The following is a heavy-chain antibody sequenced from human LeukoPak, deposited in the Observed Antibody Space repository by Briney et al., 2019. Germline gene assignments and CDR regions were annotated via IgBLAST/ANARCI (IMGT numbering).Heavy chain of an antibody. D-gene: IGHD3-10*01. CDR1: GFTFSSHA. J-gene: IGHJ4*02. Sequence: TGGSLRLSCAASGFTFSSHAMNWVRQAPGKGLEWVSAISGSGSTTYYADSVKGRFTISRDKSKNTLYLQMNSLRAEGTAIYYCAKGRHYYGSGSYLDSWGQGTLVTVSS. V-gene: IGHV3-23*01. CDR3: AKGRHYYGSGSYLDS. CDR2: ISGSGSTT.